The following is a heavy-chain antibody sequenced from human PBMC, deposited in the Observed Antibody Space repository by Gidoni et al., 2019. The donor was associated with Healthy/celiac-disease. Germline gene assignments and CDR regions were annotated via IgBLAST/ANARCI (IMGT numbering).Heavy chain of an antibody. J-gene: IGHJ6*02. Sequence: QLQLQESGSGLVKPSQTLSLTCAVSGGSISSGGYYWSWIRQPPGKGLEWIGYIYHSGSTYYNPSLKSRVTISVDRSKNQFSLKLSSVTAADTAVYYCARAPIYGDYPTYYGMDVWGQGTTVTVSS. CDR1: GGSISSGGYY. D-gene: IGHD4-17*01. CDR3: ARAPIYGDYPTYYGMDV. V-gene: IGHV4-30-2*01. CDR2: IYHSGST.